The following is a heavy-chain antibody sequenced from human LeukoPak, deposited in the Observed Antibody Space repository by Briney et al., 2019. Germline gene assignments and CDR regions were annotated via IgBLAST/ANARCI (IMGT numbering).Heavy chain of an antibody. CDR2: ISAYNGNT. CDR3: ARERVPYYDFWSGYSSASWVL. V-gene: IGHV1-18*01. D-gene: IGHD3-3*01. Sequence: ASVKVSCKASGYTFTSYGISWVRQAPGQGLEWMGWISAYNGNTNYAQMLDGRVTMTTDASTSADHMELRSLRSDDTAVYYCARERVPYYDFWSGYSSASWVLWGQGTLVTVSS. CDR1: GYTFTSYG. J-gene: IGHJ4*02.